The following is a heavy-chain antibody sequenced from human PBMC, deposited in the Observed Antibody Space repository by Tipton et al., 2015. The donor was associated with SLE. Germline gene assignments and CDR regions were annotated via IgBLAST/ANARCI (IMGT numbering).Heavy chain of an antibody. Sequence: TLSLTCTVSGGSISSYYWSWIRQPPGKGLEWIGYIYYSGSTNYNPSLKSRVTISVDTSKNQFSLNLSSVTAADTAVYYCARNGYSSSWFYFDSWGQGTLVTVSS. CDR1: GGSISSYY. J-gene: IGHJ4*02. CDR3: ARNGYSSSWFYFDS. CDR2: IYYSGST. D-gene: IGHD6-13*01. V-gene: IGHV4-59*01.